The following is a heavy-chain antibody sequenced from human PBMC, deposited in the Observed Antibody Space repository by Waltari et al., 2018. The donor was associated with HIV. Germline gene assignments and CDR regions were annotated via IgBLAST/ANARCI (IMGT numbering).Heavy chain of an antibody. CDR2: IKEDGSET. J-gene: IGHJ6*02. D-gene: IGHD3-3*01. Sequence: EMSLVESGGELVQPGESLKLSWLASGFTFSSHGMTSVRQASGKGLEWVANIKEDGSETYYVDSVKGRFNISRDNRKNLLFLQMNNLRREDTAVYYCARDSHYYDFWASGYYYYGMDLWGRGTTVSVSS. CDR3: ARDSHYYDFWASGYYYYGMDL. V-gene: IGHV3-7*01. CDR1: GFTFSSHG.